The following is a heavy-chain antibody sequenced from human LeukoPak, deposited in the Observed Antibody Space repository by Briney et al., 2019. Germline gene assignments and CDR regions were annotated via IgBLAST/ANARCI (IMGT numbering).Heavy chain of an antibody. D-gene: IGHD3-16*01. CDR3: AKVVHYDYVWGSLDY. Sequence: PGGSLRLSCAASGFTFSSYAMSGVRQAPGKGLEWVSAISGSGGSTYYADSVKGRFTISRDNSKNTLYLQMNSLRAEDTAVYYCAKVVHYDYVWGSLDYWGQGTLVTVSS. V-gene: IGHV3-23*01. J-gene: IGHJ4*02. CDR2: ISGSGGST. CDR1: GFTFSSYA.